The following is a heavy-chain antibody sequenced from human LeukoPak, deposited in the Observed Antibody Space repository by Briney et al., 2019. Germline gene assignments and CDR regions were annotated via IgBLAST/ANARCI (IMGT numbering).Heavy chain of an antibody. Sequence: GGSLRLSCAASGFTFSSYAMSRVRQAPGKGLEWVSAISGSGGSTYYADSVKGRFTISRDNSKNTLYLQMNSLRAEDTAVYYCAKGQQLVSVYYFDYWGQGTLVTVSS. V-gene: IGHV3-23*01. CDR3: AKGQQLVSVYYFDY. J-gene: IGHJ4*02. CDR1: GFTFSSYA. D-gene: IGHD6-13*01. CDR2: ISGSGGST.